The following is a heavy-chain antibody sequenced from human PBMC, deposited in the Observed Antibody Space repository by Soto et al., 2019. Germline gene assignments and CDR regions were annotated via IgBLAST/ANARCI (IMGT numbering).Heavy chain of an antibody. J-gene: IGHJ5*01. CDR2: IIPLFGTA. V-gene: IGHV1-69*01. Sequence: QVQLVQSGAEVHKPGSSVKVSCKASGVTFSSKTISWVRQAHGQGLEWVGGIIPLFGTANYAQKFQGRVTITANESTSTLYIELSSLRSDDTAVYYCATELGDNPASPFDSWGQGTLDTGAS. D-gene: IGHD2-21*01. CDR1: GVTFSSKT. CDR3: ATELGDNPASPFDS.